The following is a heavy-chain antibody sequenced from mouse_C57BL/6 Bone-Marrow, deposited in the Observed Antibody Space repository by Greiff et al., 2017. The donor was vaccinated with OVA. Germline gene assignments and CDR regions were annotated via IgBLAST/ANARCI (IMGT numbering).Heavy chain of an antibody. CDR2: IYPGSGST. CDR1: GYTFTSYW. V-gene: IGHV1-55*01. D-gene: IGHD1-1*01. Sequence: QVQLQQPGAELVKPGASVKMSCKASGYTFTSYWITWVKQRPGQGLEWIGDIYPGSGSTNYNEKFKSKATLTVDTSSSTAYMQLSSLTSEDSAVYYCARALITTVVAPFDYGGQGTTLTVSS. CDR3: ARALITTVVAPFDY. J-gene: IGHJ2*01.